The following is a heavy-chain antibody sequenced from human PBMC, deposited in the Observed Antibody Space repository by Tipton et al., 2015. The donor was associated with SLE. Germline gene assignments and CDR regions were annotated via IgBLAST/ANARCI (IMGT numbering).Heavy chain of an antibody. CDR2: ISWNSGSI. D-gene: IGHD6-6*01. V-gene: IGHV3-9*01. CDR3: AKDGGSSYLWYFDY. Sequence: SLRLSCAASGFTFEDYAMHWVRQAPGKGLEWVSGISWNSGSIGYADSVKGRFTISRDNAKNSLYLQMTSLRAEDTALYYCAKDGGSSYLWYFDYWGQGTLVTVSS. CDR1: GFTFEDYA. J-gene: IGHJ4*02.